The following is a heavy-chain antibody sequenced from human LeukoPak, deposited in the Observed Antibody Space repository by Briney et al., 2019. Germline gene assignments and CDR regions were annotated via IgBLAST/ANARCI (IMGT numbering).Heavy chain of an antibody. CDR1: GFTFDDYA. D-gene: IGHD1-26*01. CDR2: ISWNSGSI. Sequence: PGGSLRLSCAASGFTFDDYAMHWVRQAPGKGLEWVSGISWNSGSIGYADSVKGRFTISRDNSKNTLYLQMNSLRAEDTAVYYCAKDAGSSDYFDYWGQGTLVTVSS. V-gene: IGHV3-9*01. CDR3: AKDAGSSDYFDY. J-gene: IGHJ4*02.